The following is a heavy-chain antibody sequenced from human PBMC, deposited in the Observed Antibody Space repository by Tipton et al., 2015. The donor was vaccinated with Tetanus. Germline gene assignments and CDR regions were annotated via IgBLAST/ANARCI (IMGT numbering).Heavy chain of an antibody. CDR1: GYTFTSYG. J-gene: IGHJ5*02. V-gene: IGHV1-18*01. Sequence: QLVQSGAEVKKLGASVKVSCKASGYTFTSYGISWVRQAPGQGLAWMGWISAYNGNTNYAQKLQGRVTMTTDTSTSTAYMELRSLRSDDAAVYYCARDPRNGIAAAAWFDPWGQGTLVTVSS. CDR2: ISAYNGNT. D-gene: IGHD6-13*01. CDR3: ARDPRNGIAAAAWFDP.